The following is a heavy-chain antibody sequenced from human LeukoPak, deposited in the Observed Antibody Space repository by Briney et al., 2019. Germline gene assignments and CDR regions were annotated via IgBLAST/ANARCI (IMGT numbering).Heavy chain of an antibody. Sequence: SETLSLTCAVYGGSFSGYYWSWIRQPPGKGLEWIGEINHSGSTNYNPSLKSRVTISVDTSKNQFSLKLSSVTAADTAVYYCARGGRIFGVVRAYYYYYYMDVRGKGTTVTVSS. CDR1: GGSFSGYY. CDR3: ARGGRIFGVVRAYYYYYYMDV. J-gene: IGHJ6*03. V-gene: IGHV4-34*01. D-gene: IGHD3-3*01. CDR2: INHSGST.